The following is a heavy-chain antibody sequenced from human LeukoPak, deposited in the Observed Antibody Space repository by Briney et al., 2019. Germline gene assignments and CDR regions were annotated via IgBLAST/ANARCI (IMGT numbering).Heavy chain of an antibody. CDR1: GFTFSACE. D-gene: IGHD3-10*01. CDR2: ISRSGSTR. J-gene: IGHJ4*02. V-gene: IGHV3-48*03. CDR3: ARVATMVRVPLDALDI. Sequence: GGSLRLSCAISGFTFSACELTWVRQAPGKGLEWVSYISRSGSTRYYADSVKGRFTISRDNAKNSLYLQMNSLRAEDTAVYYCARVATMVRVPLDALDIWGQGTLVTVSS.